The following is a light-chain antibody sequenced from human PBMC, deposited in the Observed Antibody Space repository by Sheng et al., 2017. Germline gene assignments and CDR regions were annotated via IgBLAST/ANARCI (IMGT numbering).Light chain of an antibody. CDR3: QKYNSALGT. CDR1: QGISSY. J-gene: IGKJ1*01. V-gene: IGKV1-8*01. CDR2: AAS. Sequence: AIRITQSPSSLSASTGDRVTITCRASQGISSYLAWYQQKPGKAPKLLIYAASTLQSGVPSRFSGSGSGTDFTLTISCLQSEDFATYYCQKYNSALGTFGQGTKVEIK.